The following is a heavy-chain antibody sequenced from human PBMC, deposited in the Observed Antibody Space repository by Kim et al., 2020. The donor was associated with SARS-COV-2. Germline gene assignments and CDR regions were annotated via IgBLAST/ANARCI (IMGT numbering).Heavy chain of an antibody. CDR1: GHGFTDCA. J-gene: IGHJ6*02. D-gene: IGHD3-10*01. V-gene: IGHV1-3*01. CDR3: ARDCWGSHNLDG. Sequence: ASVKVSCKSSGHGFTDCAIHSVRQAPGHPLEWLGLIKAASGATYYSQKFQGRVTITRDTTTTTAYMDQSSLTCADTAAYYCARDCWGSHNLDGWGLGTPV. CDR2: IKAASGAT.